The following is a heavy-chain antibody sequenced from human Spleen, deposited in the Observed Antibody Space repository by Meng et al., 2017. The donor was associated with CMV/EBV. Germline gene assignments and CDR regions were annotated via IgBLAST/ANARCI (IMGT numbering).Heavy chain of an antibody. J-gene: IGHJ4*02. CDR2: ISYDGSNK. Sequence: QVQMVGSGGGVVQPGRSLRRSCAASGFTFSSYAMHWVRQAPGKGLEWVAVISYDGSNKYYADSVKGRFTISRDNSKNTLYLQMNSLRAEDTAVYYCARDSFDYWGQGTLVTVSS. CDR1: GFTFSSYA. CDR3: ARDSFDY. V-gene: IGHV3-30-3*01.